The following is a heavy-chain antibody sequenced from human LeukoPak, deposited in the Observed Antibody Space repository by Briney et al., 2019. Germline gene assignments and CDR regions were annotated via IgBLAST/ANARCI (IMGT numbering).Heavy chain of an antibody. V-gene: IGHV4-59*12. J-gene: IGHJ4*02. CDR1: GGSISSYY. CDR3: ARITLGSSSWYLGY. CDR2: IYYSGST. Sequence: SETLSLTCTVSGGSISSYYWSWIRQPPGKGLEWIGYIYYSGSTYYNPSLKSRVTISVDTSKNQFSLKLSSVTAADTAVYYCARITLGSSSWYLGYWGQGTLVTVSS. D-gene: IGHD6-13*01.